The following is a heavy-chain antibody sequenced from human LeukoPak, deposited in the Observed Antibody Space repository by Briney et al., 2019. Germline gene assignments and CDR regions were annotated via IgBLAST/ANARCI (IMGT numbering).Heavy chain of an antibody. V-gene: IGHV4-34*01. D-gene: IGHD6-6*01. Sequence: PSETLSLTCAVYGGSFSGYYWSWIRQPPGKGLEGIGEINHSGSTNYNPSLKSRVTISVDTSKNQFSLKLSSVTAADTAVHYCARAHLIAARRGTFDPWGQGTLVTVSS. CDR3: ARAHLIAARRGTFDP. CDR2: INHSGST. CDR1: GGSFSGYY. J-gene: IGHJ5*02.